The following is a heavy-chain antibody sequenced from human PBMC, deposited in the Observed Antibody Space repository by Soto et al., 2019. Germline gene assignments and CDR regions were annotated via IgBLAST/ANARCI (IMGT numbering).Heavy chain of an antibody. D-gene: IGHD1-1*01. V-gene: IGHV5-51*01. Sequence: DSRKISRKGSGYFFMSQWIALVRLMPGKGLEWMGIIHPGDSDTRYSPSFQGQVTISVDGSINTAYLQSRSLEASDTAVYYCASPGQNRDRPLAFCGQVTKVIASS. CDR2: IHPGDSDT. J-gene: IGHJ4*02. CDR1: GYFFMSQW. CDR3: ASPGQNRDRPLAF.